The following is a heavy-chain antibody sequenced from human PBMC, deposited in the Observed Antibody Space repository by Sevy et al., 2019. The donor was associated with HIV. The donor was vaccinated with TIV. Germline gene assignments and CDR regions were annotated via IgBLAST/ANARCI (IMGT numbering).Heavy chain of an antibody. D-gene: IGHD4-17*01. CDR3: VKGPHPAVTTSYALDV. J-gene: IGHJ6*02. CDR1: GFIFKIYG. Sequence: GGSLRLSCAASGFIFKIYGMHWVRQAPGKGLEWVTFIRNDGSTKYYADSVRGRFTASRDNSKNTLYLQMNSLRPEDTAVYYCVKGPHPAVTTSYALDVWGQGTTVTVSS. CDR2: IRNDGSTK. V-gene: IGHV3-30*02.